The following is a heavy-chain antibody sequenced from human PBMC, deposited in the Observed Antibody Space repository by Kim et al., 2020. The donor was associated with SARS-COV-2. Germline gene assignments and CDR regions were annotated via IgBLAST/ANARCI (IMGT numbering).Heavy chain of an antibody. V-gene: IGHV1-46*01. J-gene: IGHJ5*02. CDR3: ARAGGLRYFDWLLVWFDP. D-gene: IGHD3-9*01. Sequence: ASVKVSCKASGYTFTSYYMHWVRQAPGQGLEWMGIINPSGGSTSYAQKFQGRVTMTRDTSTSTVYMELSSLRSEDTAVYYCARAGGLRYFDWLLVWFDPWGQGTLVTVSS. CDR1: GYTFTSYY. CDR2: INPSGGST.